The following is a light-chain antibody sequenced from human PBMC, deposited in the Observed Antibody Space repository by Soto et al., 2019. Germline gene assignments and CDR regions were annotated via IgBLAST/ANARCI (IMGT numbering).Light chain of an antibody. J-gene: IGKJ1*01. CDR2: AAS. Sequence: DIQMTQSPSSLSASVGDRVTITCRASQSISSYLNWYQQKPGKAPKLLIYAASSFQSGVPSRFSGSGSGTDFTLTISSLQPEDFATYYCQQSYSTPPRTFGQGTKVEIK. V-gene: IGKV1-39*01. CDR3: QQSYSTPPRT. CDR1: QSISSY.